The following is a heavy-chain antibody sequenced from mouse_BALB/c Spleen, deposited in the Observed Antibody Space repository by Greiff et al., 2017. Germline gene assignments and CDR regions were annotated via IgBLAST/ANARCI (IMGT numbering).Heavy chain of an antibody. V-gene: IGHV1-69*02. D-gene: IGHD2-4*01. Sequence: QVQLQQPGAELVKPGAPVKLSCKASGYTFTSYWMNWVKQRPGRGLEWIGRIDPSDSETHYNQKFKDKATLTVDKSSSTAYIQLSSLTSEDSAVYYCARENYDYDEGYYFDYWGQGTTLTVSS. CDR3: ARENYDYDEGYYFDY. J-gene: IGHJ2*01. CDR2: IDPSDSET. CDR1: GYTFTSYW.